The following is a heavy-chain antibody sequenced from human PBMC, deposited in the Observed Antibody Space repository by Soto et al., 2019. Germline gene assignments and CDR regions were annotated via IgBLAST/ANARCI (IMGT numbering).Heavy chain of an antibody. V-gene: IGHV3-23*01. CDR1: GLTFSTYA. Sequence: EVQLLGSGGGLVQPGGSLRLSCAASGLTFSTYAMSWVRQAPGKGLEWVSSISGNGANTYYTDSVKGRFIISRDNSKNTLLLQMKSLSAEDTALYYCAKDRPNYYGSGGGYYKAGGDYWGQGTLVTVSS. CDR2: ISGNGANT. J-gene: IGHJ4*02. CDR3: AKDRPNYYGSGGGYYKAGGDY. D-gene: IGHD3-10*01.